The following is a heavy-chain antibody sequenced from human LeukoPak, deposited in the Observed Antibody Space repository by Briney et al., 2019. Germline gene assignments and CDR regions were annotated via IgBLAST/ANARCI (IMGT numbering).Heavy chain of an antibody. Sequence: GGSLRLSCAASGFTFRSYAMTWVRQAPGKGLEWVSGISGGGGNTNYADSVKGRFTISRDNSRNTLYLQMNSLRAEDTAVYYCARESPRRRDYYGSGSPTGGAFDIWGQGTMVTVSS. V-gene: IGHV3-23*01. CDR2: ISGGGGNT. CDR1: GFTFRSYA. J-gene: IGHJ3*02. D-gene: IGHD3-10*01. CDR3: ARESPRRRDYYGSGSPTGGAFDI.